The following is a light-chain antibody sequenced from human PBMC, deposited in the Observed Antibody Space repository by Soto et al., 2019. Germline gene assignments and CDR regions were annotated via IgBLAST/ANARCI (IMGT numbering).Light chain of an antibody. Sequence: EIGMTQSPATLSVSTGERATLSCRASQSVSSNLAWYQQKPGQAPRLLIYGASTRATGIPARFSGSGSGTEFTLTISSLQSEDYAVYYCHQYNNWPPWTFGQGTKVDI. CDR3: HQYNNWPPWT. V-gene: IGKV3-15*01. CDR1: QSVSSN. CDR2: GAS. J-gene: IGKJ1*01.